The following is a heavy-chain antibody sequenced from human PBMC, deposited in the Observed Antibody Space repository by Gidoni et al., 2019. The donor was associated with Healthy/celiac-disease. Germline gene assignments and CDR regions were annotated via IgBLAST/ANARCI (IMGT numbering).Heavy chain of an antibody. V-gene: IGHV3-21*01. CDR2: ISSSSYI. Sequence: EVQLVESGGGLVKPGGSLRLSCAASGFTFSSYSMNWVRQAPGKGLEWVSTISSSSYIYYADSVKGRFTISRDNAKNSLYLQMNSLRAEDTAVYYCARTYYDILTGYSDAFDIWGQGTMVTVSS. CDR3: ARTYYDILTGYSDAFDI. CDR1: GFTFSSYS. J-gene: IGHJ3*02. D-gene: IGHD3-9*01.